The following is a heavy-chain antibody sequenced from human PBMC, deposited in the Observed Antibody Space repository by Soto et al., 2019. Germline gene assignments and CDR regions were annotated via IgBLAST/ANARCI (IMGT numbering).Heavy chain of an antibody. J-gene: IGHJ4*02. CDR2: ISGSGGST. V-gene: IGHV3-23*01. CDR1: GFTFSSYA. D-gene: IGHD6-13*01. CDR3: PNYGPYSSSWYGAYFDY. Sequence: GGSLRLSCAASGFTFSSYAMSLVRQAPGKGLEWVSAISGSGGSTYYADSVKGRFTISRYNSKNTLYLQMNSLRAEDTAVYYCPNYGPYSSSWYGAYFDYWGQGTLVTVSS.